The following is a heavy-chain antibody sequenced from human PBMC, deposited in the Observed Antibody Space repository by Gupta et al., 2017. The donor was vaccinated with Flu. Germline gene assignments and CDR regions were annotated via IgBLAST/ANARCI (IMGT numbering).Heavy chain of an antibody. Sequence: TEYAASVKGRFTISRDDSKSIAYLQMNSLKTEDTAKYFCTRFDATQVCDNNSCRYFDRWGQGPLVTVSS. CDR3: TRFDATQVCDNNSCRYFDR. V-gene: IGHV3-49*02. J-gene: IGHJ4*02. CDR2: T. D-gene: IGHD1-20*01.